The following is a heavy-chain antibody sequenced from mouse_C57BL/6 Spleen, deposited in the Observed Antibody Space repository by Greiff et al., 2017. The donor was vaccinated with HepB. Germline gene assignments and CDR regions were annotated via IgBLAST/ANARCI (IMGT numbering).Heavy chain of an antibody. CDR3: ANVNLTLYYYAMDY. CDR2: IDPNSGGT. J-gene: IGHJ4*01. D-gene: IGHD2-1*01. Sequence: VQLQQPGAELVKPGASVKLSCKASGYTFTSYWMHWVKQRPGRGLEWIGRIDPNSGGTKYNEKFKSKATLTVDKPSSTAYMQLSSLTSEDSAVYYCANVNLTLYYYAMDYWGQGTSVTVSS. V-gene: IGHV1-72*01. CDR1: GYTFTSYW.